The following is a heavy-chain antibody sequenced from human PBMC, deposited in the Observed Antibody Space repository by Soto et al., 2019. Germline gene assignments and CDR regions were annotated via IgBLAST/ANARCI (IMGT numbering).Heavy chain of an antibody. V-gene: IGHV5-51*01. CDR2: IYPGDSDT. Sequence: PGESLKISCKGSGYSFTSYWIGWVRQMPGKGLEWMGIIYPGDSDTRYSPSFQGQVTISADKSISTAYLQWSSLKASDTAMYYCARIRARYDILTGYPQGEDYYYYMDVWGKGTTVTVSS. J-gene: IGHJ6*03. D-gene: IGHD3-9*01. CDR3: ARIRARYDILTGYPQGEDYYYYMDV. CDR1: GYSFTSYW.